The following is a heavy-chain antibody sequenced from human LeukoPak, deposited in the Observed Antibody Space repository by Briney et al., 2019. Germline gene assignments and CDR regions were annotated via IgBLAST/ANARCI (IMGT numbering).Heavy chain of an antibody. CDR3: ARPGYTAGYDI. J-gene: IGHJ3*02. V-gene: IGHV3-30-3*01. Sequence: GGSLRLSCAASGFTFSSYAMHWVRQAPGKGLEWVAVISYDGSNKYYADSVKGRFTISRDNSKNTLYLQMNSLRAEDTAVYYCARPGYTAGYDIWGQGTLVTVSS. CDR1: GFTFSSYA. CDR2: ISYDGSNK. D-gene: IGHD3-9*01.